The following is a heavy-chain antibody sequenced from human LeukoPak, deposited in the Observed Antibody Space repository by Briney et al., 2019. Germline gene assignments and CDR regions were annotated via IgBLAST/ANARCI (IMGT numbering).Heavy chain of an antibody. Sequence: SETLSLTCAVYGGSFNGYYWSWIRQPPGKGLEWIGEINHSGSTNYNPSLKSRVIISVDTSKNQFSLKLNSMTAADTAVYYCARGPDSGSYYAWFDPWGQGTLVTVSS. CDR1: GGSFNGYY. CDR3: ARGPDSGSYYAWFDP. J-gene: IGHJ5*02. V-gene: IGHV4-34*01. CDR2: INHSGST. D-gene: IGHD3-10*01.